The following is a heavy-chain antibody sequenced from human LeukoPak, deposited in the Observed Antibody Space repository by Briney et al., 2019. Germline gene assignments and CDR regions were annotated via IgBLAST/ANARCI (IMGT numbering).Heavy chain of an antibody. CDR1: GDTVSSNSAA. D-gene: IGHD3-16*02. CDR2: TYYRSKWYN. CDR3: ASGAHHYELS. J-gene: IGHJ4*02. V-gene: IGHV6-1*01. Sequence: SQTLSLTCAISGDTVSSNSAAWNWIRQSPSRGLEWLGRTYYRSKWYNNYAVSVRSRITINPDTSKSQFSLQLTSVTPEDTAVYYCASGAHHYELSWGQGILVTVSS.